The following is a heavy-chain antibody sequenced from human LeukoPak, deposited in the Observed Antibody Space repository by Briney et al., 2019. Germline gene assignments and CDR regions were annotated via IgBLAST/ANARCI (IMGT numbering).Heavy chain of an antibody. V-gene: IGHV3-7*01. Sequence: GGSLRLSCAVSGFTFSSNWMSWVRQAPGKGLEWVANINQGGSEKYYVDSLKGRFTISRDNAKNLLYLQMKSLRAEGTALYYCARDIGQLVSWGQGTLVTVSS. CDR3: ARDIGQLVS. CDR1: GFTFSSNW. J-gene: IGHJ4*02. CDR2: INQGGSEK. D-gene: IGHD6-6*01.